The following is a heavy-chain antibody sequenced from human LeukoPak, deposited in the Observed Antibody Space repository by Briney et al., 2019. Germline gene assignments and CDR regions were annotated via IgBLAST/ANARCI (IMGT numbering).Heavy chain of an antibody. CDR3: AREADSGYDPSFDY. CDR1: GYSISSGYY. J-gene: IGHJ4*02. Sequence: SETLSLTCAVSGYSISSGYYWGWIRQPPGKGLEWIGSIYHSGSTYYNPSLKSRVTISVDTSKNQFSLKLNSVTAADTAVYYCAREADSGYDPSFDYWGQGTLVTVSS. CDR2: IYHSGST. V-gene: IGHV4-38-2*02. D-gene: IGHD5-12*01.